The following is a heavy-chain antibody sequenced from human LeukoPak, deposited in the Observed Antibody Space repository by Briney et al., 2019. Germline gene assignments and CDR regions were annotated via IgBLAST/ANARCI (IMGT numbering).Heavy chain of an antibody. D-gene: IGHD6-13*01. CDR1: GGSISSYY. Sequence: SETLSLTCTVSGGSISSYYWSWIRQPPGKGLEWMGYIYYSGSTNYNPSLKSRVTISVDTSKNQFSLKLSSVTAADTAVYYCARLLIAAAANWFDPWGQGTLVTVSS. CDR3: ARLLIAAAANWFDP. J-gene: IGHJ5*02. CDR2: IYYSGST. V-gene: IGHV4-59*08.